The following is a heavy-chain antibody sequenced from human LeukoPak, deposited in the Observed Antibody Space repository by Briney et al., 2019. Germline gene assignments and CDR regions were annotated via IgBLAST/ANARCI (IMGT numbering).Heavy chain of an antibody. CDR1: GFTLRSYV. J-gene: IGHJ4*02. Sequence: GGSLRLSCVASGFTLRSYVMNWVRQTPGKGLEWVSSISGSGDSTFYADSVKGRFSISRDNSKNTLYLQVNGLRTEDTAVYYCGKDRLLNCRGDCYIFDYWGQGTVVTVSS. D-gene: IGHD2-21*02. V-gene: IGHV3-23*01. CDR2: ISGSGDST. CDR3: GKDRLLNCRGDCYIFDY.